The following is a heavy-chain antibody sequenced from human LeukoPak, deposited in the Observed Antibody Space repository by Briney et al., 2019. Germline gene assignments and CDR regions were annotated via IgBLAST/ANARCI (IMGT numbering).Heavy chain of an antibody. CDR1: GYTFTDYY. D-gene: IGHD6-19*01. CDR2: VDPEDGET. Sequence: ASVKVSCKVSGYTFTDYYMRWVQQAPGKGLEWMGLVDPEDGETIYAEKFQGRVTITADTSTDTAYMELSSLRSEDTAVYCCATGGIAVAQWDAFDIWGQGTMVTVSS. J-gene: IGHJ3*02. CDR3: ATGGIAVAQWDAFDI. V-gene: IGHV1-69-2*01.